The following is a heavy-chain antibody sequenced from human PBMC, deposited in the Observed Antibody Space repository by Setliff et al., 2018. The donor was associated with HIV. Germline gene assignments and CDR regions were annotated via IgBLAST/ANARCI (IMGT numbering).Heavy chain of an antibody. J-gene: IGHJ5*02. D-gene: IGHD2-15*01. V-gene: IGHV4-39*01. Sequence: PSETLSLTCSISDASINSKNYYWVWIRQTPGKVLEWIGSIYYSGTAYYNPSLKSRLIISVDTSKNQFSLNLSSMSAADTAVYFCSRLTRSSSNSYKGRFDPWGQGTLVTVSS. CDR2: IYYSGTA. CDR1: DASINSKNYY. CDR3: SRLTRSSSNSYKGRFDP.